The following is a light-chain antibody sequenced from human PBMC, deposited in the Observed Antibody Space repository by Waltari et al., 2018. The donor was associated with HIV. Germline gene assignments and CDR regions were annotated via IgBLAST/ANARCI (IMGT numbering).Light chain of an antibody. CDR1: HSISYY. V-gene: IGKV3-11*01. CDR3: QQRSKT. Sequence: EIVLTQSPATLSLSPGERATLSCRAGHSISYYLAWYPHKPVQAPRLLIYEASTRAAGIPARFSGSGSGTDFTLTISSLEPEDFAVYYCQQRSKTFGGGTKVEIK. J-gene: IGKJ4*01. CDR2: EAS.